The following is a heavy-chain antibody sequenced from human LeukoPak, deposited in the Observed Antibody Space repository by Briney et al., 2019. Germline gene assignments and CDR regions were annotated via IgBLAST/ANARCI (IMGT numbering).Heavy chain of an antibody. CDR2: IYTSGST. J-gene: IGHJ4*02. Sequence: PSETLSLTCNVSGASISSYYWSWIRQPAGKGLEWIGRIYTSGSTNYNPSLKSRVTISVDTSKNRFSLKLSSVTAADTAVYYCARQTYYYGSGGYFDYWGQGTLVTVSS. CDR3: ARQTYYYGSGGYFDY. V-gene: IGHV4-4*07. CDR1: GASISSYY. D-gene: IGHD3-10*01.